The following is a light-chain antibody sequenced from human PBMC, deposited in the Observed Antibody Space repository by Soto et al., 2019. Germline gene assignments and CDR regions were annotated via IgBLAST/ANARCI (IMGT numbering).Light chain of an antibody. CDR2: GSS. J-gene: IGKJ5*01. Sequence: DIQVTQSPSSRSESVGDRVTITFLASQNIFTYLNWYQQKPGRAPRLLIYGSSNLQGGVPSRFSGSGSGTDFTLTISSLLPEDFATYYCQQGYSTPVTFGQGTRLEIK. V-gene: IGKV1-39*01. CDR3: QQGYSTPVT. CDR1: QNIFTY.